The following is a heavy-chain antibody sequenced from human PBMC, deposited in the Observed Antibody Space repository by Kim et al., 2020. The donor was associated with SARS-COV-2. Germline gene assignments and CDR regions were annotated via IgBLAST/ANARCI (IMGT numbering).Heavy chain of an antibody. Sequence: SETLSLTCTVSGGSISSGGYYWSWIRQHPGKGLEWLGYIYYTGNTYYNPSLKSRVTISVDTSKNQFSLKLSSVTAADTAVYYCSRQAGYTYGNNGMDVWGQETTVTISS. CDR2: IYYTGNT. CDR3: SRQAGYTYGNNGMDV. V-gene: IGHV4-31*03. CDR1: GGSISSGGYY. J-gene: IGHJ6*02. D-gene: IGHD5-18*01.